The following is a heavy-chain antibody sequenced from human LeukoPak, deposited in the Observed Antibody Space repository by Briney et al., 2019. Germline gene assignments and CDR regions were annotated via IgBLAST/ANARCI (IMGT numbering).Heavy chain of an antibody. J-gene: IGHJ3*02. CDR3: ARGGSSSWYGPYDAFDI. Sequence: SVKVSCKASGSTFNYYSITWVRQAPGLGLEWRGGIIPIFGTANYAQKLQGRVTITTDESTSTAYMELSSLRSEDTAVYYCARGGSSSWYGPYDAFDIWGQGTMVTVSS. V-gene: IGHV1-69*05. CDR2: IIPIFGTA. CDR1: GSTFNYYS. D-gene: IGHD6-13*01.